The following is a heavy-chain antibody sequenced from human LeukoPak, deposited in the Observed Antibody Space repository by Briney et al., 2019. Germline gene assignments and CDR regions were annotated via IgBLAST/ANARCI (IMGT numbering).Heavy chain of an antibody. Sequence: SETLSLTCAVYGGSLSGYSWTWIRQPPGKGLDRIGEINHSGSTNYNPSLTSRVSMSVSTSENQFSLKLSSLTAADTAVYYCARYRGGGYNYLDFWGQGTPVTVSS. CDR3: ARYRGGGYNYLDF. CDR1: GGSLSGYS. V-gene: IGHV4-34*01. CDR2: INHSGST. D-gene: IGHD5-24*01. J-gene: IGHJ4*02.